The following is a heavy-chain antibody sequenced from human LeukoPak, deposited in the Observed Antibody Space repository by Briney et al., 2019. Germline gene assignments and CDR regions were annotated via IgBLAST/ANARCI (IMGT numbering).Heavy chain of an antibody. Sequence: SETLSLTCTVSGGSISSSSYYWGWIRQPPGKGLEWIGSIYYSGSTYYNPSLKSRVTISVDTSKNQFSLKLSSVTAADTAVYYCARRARAAVGGSNNWFDPWDQGTLVTVSS. CDR2: IYYSGST. J-gene: IGHJ5*02. CDR3: ARRARAAVGGSNNWFDP. D-gene: IGHD6-19*01. V-gene: IGHV4-39*01. CDR1: GGSISSSSYY.